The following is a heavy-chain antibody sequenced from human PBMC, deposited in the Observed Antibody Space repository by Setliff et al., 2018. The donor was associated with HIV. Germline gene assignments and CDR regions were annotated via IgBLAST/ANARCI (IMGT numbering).Heavy chain of an antibody. J-gene: IGHJ4*02. CDR1: GFALSTYD. V-gene: IGHV3-74*01. D-gene: IGHD1-26*01. CDR2: LSRDGTYT. Sequence: LSCAASGFALSTYDMHWVRQAPGKGLVWVSRLSRDGTYTHYADSVKGRFTISRDTAKNTLFLQLNSLRAEDTAVYYCAANIMGLTPDDYWGQGTLVTVSS. CDR3: AANIMGLTPDDY.